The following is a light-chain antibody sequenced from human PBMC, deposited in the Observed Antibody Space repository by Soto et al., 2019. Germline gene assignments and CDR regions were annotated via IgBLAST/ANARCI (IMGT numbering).Light chain of an antibody. V-gene: IGKV3-20*01. Sequence: EIVLTQSPGTLSLSPGERATLSCRASQSVSSSYLAWYQQKPGPAPRLLIYGASSRATGIPDRFSGSGSGTDFTLTISRLEPEDFAVYYCQQYGSSPPWTFGQGTKV. J-gene: IGKJ1*01. CDR1: QSVSSSY. CDR3: QQYGSSPPWT. CDR2: GAS.